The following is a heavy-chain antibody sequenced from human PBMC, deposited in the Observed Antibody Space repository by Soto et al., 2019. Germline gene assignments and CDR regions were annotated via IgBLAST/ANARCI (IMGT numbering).Heavy chain of an antibody. J-gene: IGHJ4*02. V-gene: IGHV1-18*01. CDR3: ATGLFGEFVYYFDY. Sequence: QVQLVQSGAEVKKPGASVKVSCKASGYTFTSYGISWVRQAPGQGLEWMGWISAYNGNTNYAQKLQGRVTMTTDTSTNTADMELRSMRSDDTAVYYCATGLFGEFVYYFDYWGQGTLVTVFS. D-gene: IGHD3-10*02. CDR1: GYTFTSYG. CDR2: ISAYNGNT.